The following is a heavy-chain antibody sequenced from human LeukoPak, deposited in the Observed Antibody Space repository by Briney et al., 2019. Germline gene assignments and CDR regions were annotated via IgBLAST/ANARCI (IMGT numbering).Heavy chain of an antibody. CDR2: ISGSGGST. D-gene: IGHD3-16*01. CDR3: AIVPRGMTPFFGY. Sequence: PGGSLRLSCAASGFTFSSYAMHWVRQAPGKGLEWVSAISGSGGSTYYADSVKGRFTISRDNSKNTLYLQMNSLRAEDTAVYYCAIVPRGMTPFFGYWGQGTLVTVSS. J-gene: IGHJ4*02. CDR1: GFTFSSYA. V-gene: IGHV3-23*01.